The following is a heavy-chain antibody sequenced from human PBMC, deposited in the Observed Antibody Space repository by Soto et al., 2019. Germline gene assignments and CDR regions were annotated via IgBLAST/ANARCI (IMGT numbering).Heavy chain of an antibody. V-gene: IGHV3-9*01. CDR2: ISWNSGSR. CDR3: AKGGSSTVPYYFDY. D-gene: IGHD6-13*01. J-gene: IGHJ4*02. Sequence: EVQLVESGGGLVQPGRSLRLSCAASGFTFDDYAMHWVRQAPGKGLEWVSGISWNSGSRGYADSVKGRFTISRDNAKNSLYLQMNSLRAEDTALYYCAKGGSSTVPYYFDYWGQGTLVTVSS. CDR1: GFTFDDYA.